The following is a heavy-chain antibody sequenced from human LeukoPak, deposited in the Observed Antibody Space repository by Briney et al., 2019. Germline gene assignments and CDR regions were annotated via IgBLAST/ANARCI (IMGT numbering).Heavy chain of an antibody. V-gene: IGHV4-39*01. Sequence: SSETLSLTCTVSGGSVSSSSYYWGWIRQPPEKGLEWIGSIYYSGSTYYNPSFKSRFTISADTSKNQFSLKLSSVTAADTSVYYCAGFSGSYLSGAFDIWGQGTMVTVSS. CDR2: IYYSGST. CDR3: AGFSGSYLSGAFDI. J-gene: IGHJ3*02. CDR1: GGSVSSSSYY. D-gene: IGHD1-26*01.